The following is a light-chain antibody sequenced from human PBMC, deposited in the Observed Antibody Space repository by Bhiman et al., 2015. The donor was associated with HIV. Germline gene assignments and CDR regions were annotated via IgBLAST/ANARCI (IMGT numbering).Light chain of an antibody. Sequence: QSALTQPASVSGSPGQSITISCTGTSSDVGGYDYVSWYQQHPGKAPKLMIYDVTERPSGVSDRFSGSTSGNTASLTISGLQPEDEADYYCSSYTSSSTYVFGTGTKVT. CDR2: DVT. CDR1: SSDVGGYDY. J-gene: IGLJ1*01. V-gene: IGLV2-14*03. CDR3: SSYTSSSTYV.